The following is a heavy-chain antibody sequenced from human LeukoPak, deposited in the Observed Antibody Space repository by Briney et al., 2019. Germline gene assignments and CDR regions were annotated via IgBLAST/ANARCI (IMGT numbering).Heavy chain of an antibody. Sequence: ASVKVSCKASGYTFTSYPMNWVRQAPGQGLEWMGWINTNTGNPTYAQGFTGRFVFSLDTSVSTAYLQISSLKAEDTAVYYCARGPVAGTVGESDFWGQGTLVTVSS. D-gene: IGHD6-19*01. CDR2: INTNTGNP. J-gene: IGHJ4*02. V-gene: IGHV7-4-1*02. CDR1: GYTFTSYP. CDR3: ARGPVAGTVGESDF.